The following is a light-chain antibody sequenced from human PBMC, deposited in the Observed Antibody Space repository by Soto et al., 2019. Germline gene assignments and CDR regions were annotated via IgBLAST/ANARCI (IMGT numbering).Light chain of an antibody. Sequence: EVVLTQSPGTLSLSPGERATLSCRASQSVSNSYLAWHQQKPGQAPSLVTFGPSSRAAGIPDRFSGSGSGTDFTLTISSLEPEDFAVYYCHHYDNSLHSFGQGTNLEV. CDR1: QSVSNSY. CDR3: HHYDNSLHS. CDR2: GPS. J-gene: IGKJ2*03. V-gene: IGKV3-20*01.